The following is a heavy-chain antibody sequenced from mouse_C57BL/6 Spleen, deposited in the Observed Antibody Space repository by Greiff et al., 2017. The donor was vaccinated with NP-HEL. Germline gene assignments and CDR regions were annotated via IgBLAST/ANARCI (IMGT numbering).Heavy chain of an antibody. V-gene: IGHV1-59*01. Sequence: QVQLQQPGAELVRPGTSVKLSCKASGYTFTSYWMHWVKQRPGQGLEWIGVIDPSDSYTNYNQKFKGKATLTVDTSSSTAYMQLSSLTSEDSAVYYCARGGMDGNYGYFDYWGQGTTLTVSS. CDR3: ARGGMDGNYGYFDY. D-gene: IGHD2-1*01. J-gene: IGHJ2*01. CDR1: GYTFTSYW. CDR2: IDPSDSYT.